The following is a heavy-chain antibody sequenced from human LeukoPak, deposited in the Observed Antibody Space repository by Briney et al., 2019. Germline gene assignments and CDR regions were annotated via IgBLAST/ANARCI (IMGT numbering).Heavy chain of an antibody. V-gene: IGHV1-69*04. Sequence: SVKVSCKASGGTFSSYAIGWVRQAPGQGLEWMGRIIPILGIANYAQKFQGRVTITADKSTSTAYMELSSLRSEDTAVYYCARADTAMVNTFDYWGQGTLVTVSS. CDR3: ARADTAMVNTFDY. CDR2: IIPILGIA. D-gene: IGHD5-18*01. J-gene: IGHJ4*02. CDR1: GGTFSSYA.